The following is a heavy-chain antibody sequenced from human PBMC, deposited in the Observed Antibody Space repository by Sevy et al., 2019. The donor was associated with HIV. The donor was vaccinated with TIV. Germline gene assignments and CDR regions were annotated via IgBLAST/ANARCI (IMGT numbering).Heavy chain of an antibody. V-gene: IGHV3-30-3*01. CDR1: GFTFSSYA. Sequence: GGSLRLSCAASGFTFSSYAMHWVRQAPGKGLEGVAVISYDGSNKYYADSVKGRFTISRDNSKNTLYLQMNSLRAEDTAVYYCARGGATVYFDYWGQGTLVTVSS. J-gene: IGHJ4*02. D-gene: IGHD1-26*01. CDR3: ARGGATVYFDY. CDR2: ISYDGSNK.